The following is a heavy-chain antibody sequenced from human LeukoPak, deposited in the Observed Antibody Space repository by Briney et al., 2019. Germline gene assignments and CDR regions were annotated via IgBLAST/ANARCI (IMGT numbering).Heavy chain of an antibody. CDR3: ASPPGGYWYFDL. J-gene: IGHJ2*01. CDR2: IYYSGST. V-gene: IGHV4-39*01. Sequence: PSETLSLTCTVSGGSISSSSYYWGWIRQPPGKGLEWIGSIYYSGSTYHNPSLKSRVTISVDTSKNQFSLKLSSVTAADTAVYYCASPPGGYWYFDLWGRGTLVTVSS. CDR1: GGSISSSSYY. D-gene: IGHD1-26*01.